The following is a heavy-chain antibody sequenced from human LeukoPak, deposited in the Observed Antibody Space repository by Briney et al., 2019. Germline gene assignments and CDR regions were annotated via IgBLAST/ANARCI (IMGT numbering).Heavy chain of an antibody. CDR2: INHSGST. V-gene: IGHV4-34*01. Sequence: SETLSLTCAVYGGSFSGYYWSWIRQPPGKGLEWIGEINHSGSTNYNASLKSRVTISVDTSKNQFSLKLSSVTAADTAVYYCAREPYWFDPWGQGTLVTVSS. CDR3: AREPYWFDP. J-gene: IGHJ5*02. CDR1: GGSFSGYY.